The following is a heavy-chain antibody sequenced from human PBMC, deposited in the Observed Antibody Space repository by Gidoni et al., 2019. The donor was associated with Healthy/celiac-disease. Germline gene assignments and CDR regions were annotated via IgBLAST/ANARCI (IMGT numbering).Heavy chain of an antibody. J-gene: IGHJ4*02. V-gene: IGHV3-7*03. CDR3: ARDRPIGYCSGGSCYSGANYFDY. CDR2: IKQEGSEK. D-gene: IGHD2-15*01. CDR1: GFTFSSYW. Sequence: EVQLVESGGGLVQPGGSLRLSFAASGFTFSSYWMSWVRQAPGKGLEGVANIKQEGSEKYYVDSVKGRFTISRDNAKNSRYLQMNSLRAEDTAVYYCARDRPIGYCSGGSCYSGANYFDYWGQGTLVTVSS.